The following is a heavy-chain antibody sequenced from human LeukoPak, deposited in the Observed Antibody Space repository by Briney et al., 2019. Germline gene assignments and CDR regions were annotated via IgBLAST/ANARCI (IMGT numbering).Heavy chain of an antibody. CDR3: ARDKAHYDYVWGSYRAPHFFDY. J-gene: IGHJ4*02. Sequence: SETLSLTCAVYGGSFSGYYWSWIRQPPGKGLEWIGEINHSGSTNYNPSLKSRVTISVDTSKNQFSLKLSSVTAADTAVYYCARDKAHYDYVWGSYRAPHFFDYWGQGTLATVSS. CDR1: GGSFSGYY. D-gene: IGHD3-16*02. CDR2: INHSGST. V-gene: IGHV4-34*01.